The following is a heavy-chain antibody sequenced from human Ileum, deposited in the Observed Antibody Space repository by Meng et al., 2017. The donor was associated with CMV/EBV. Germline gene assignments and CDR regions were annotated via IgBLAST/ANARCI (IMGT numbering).Heavy chain of an antibody. CDR3: SRHYCDRTSCFLDS. D-gene: IGHD2-2*01. CDR2: IGPSGSET. J-gene: IGHJ5*01. CDR1: GFTLSSYW. V-gene: IGHV3-7*01. Sequence: GESLKISCATSGFTLSSYWMSWVRQAPGKGLEWLAKIGPSGSETDYVDSLEGRFTISKDHDKNSLYLQMNSLRAEDTAVYYCSRHYCDRTSCFLDSWGHGTLVTVSS.